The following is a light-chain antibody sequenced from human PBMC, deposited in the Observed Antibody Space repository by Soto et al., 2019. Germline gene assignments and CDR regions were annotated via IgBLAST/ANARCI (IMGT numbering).Light chain of an antibody. CDR1: SGDVGGYDY. CDR3: SSYAGSDNPYV. V-gene: IGLV2-8*01. CDR2: EVT. J-gene: IGLJ1*01. Sequence: QSALTQPPSASGSPGQSVTISCTGTSGDVGGYDYVSWYQQHPGKAPKLMIYEVTNRPLGVPDRFSGSKSGNTASLTVSGLQAEDEADYYCSSYAGSDNPYVLGTGTKVTVL.